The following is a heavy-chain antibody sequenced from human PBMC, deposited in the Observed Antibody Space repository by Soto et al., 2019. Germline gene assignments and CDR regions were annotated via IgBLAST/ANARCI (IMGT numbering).Heavy chain of an antibody. CDR2: ISWNSGNI. CDR3: VKASTYSSSQGWFDP. V-gene: IGHV3-9*01. CDR1: GFSFDGYA. J-gene: IGHJ5*02. Sequence: RLSCAASGFSFDGYAMNWVRQPPGKGLEWGSGISWNSGNIDYADSVKGRFTISRDNAKNSLYLQMNSLRAGDTALYYCVKASTYSSSQGWFDPWGQGTMVTVS. D-gene: IGHD6-6*01.